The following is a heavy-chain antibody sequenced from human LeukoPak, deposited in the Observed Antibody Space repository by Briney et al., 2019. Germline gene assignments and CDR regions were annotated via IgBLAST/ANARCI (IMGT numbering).Heavy chain of an antibody. V-gene: IGHV1-69*06. CDR2: IIPIFGTA. CDR1: GGTFSSYA. D-gene: IGHD3-3*01. CDR3: ARDHAFSYYYYYMDV. J-gene: IGHJ6*03. Sequence: ASVKVSCKASGGTFSSYAISWVRQAPGQGLEWMGGIIPIFGTANYAQKFQGRVTITADKSTSTAYMELSSLRSEDTAVYYCARDHAFSYYYYYMDVWGKGTTVTVSS.